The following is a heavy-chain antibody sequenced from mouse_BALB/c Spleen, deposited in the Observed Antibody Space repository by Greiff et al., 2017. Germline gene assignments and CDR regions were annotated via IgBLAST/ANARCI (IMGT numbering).Heavy chain of an antibody. V-gene: IGHV2-9*02. CDR2: IWAGGST. Sequence: VKVVESGPGLVAPSQSLSITCTVSGFSLTSYGVHWVRQPPGKGLEWLGVIWAGGSTNYNSALMSRLSISKDNSKSQVFLKMNSLQTDDTAMYYCASRSTMITRGAMDYWGQGTSVTVSS. CDR1: GFSLTSYG. J-gene: IGHJ4*01. CDR3: ASRSTMITRGAMDY. D-gene: IGHD2-4*01.